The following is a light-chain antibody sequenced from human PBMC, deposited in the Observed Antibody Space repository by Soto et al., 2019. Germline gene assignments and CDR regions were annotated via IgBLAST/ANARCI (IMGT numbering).Light chain of an antibody. V-gene: IGKV3-15*01. CDR3: QHYFNWPYT. Sequence: EIVMTQSPATLSVSPGERATLSCRASQSVTSNLAWYQQKPGRAPRLLIDGTSTRATGIPARFSGSGSGTEFPLTISNLQSEDFALYYCQHYFNWPYTFGQGTKLEIK. CDR1: QSVTSN. CDR2: GTS. J-gene: IGKJ2*01.